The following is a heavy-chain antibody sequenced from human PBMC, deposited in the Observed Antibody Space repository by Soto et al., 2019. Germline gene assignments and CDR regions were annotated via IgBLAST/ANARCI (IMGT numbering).Heavy chain of an antibody. CDR1: GFSLSTSGMC. Sequence: SGPTLVNPTQTLTLTCTFSGFSLSTSGMCVSWIRQPPGKALEWLALIDWDDDKYYSTSLKTRLTISKDTSKNQVVLTMTNMDPVDTATYYCARTSYYYDSSGYYNPIGFDIWGQGTMVTVSS. CDR3: ARTSYYYDSSGYYNPIGFDI. J-gene: IGHJ3*02. V-gene: IGHV2-70*01. CDR2: IDWDDDK. D-gene: IGHD3-22*01.